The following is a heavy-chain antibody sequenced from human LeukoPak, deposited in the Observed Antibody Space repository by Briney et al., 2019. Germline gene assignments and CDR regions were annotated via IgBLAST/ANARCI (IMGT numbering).Heavy chain of an antibody. CDR1: GFTFSGYW. Sequence: QAGGSLRLSCAASGFTFSGYWMSWVRQAPGKGLEWVANIKQDGSEKYYVDSVKGRFTISRDNAKNSLYLQMNSLRAEDTAVYYCARAGMGYYYMDVWGKGTTVTVSS. CDR2: IKQDGSEK. D-gene: IGHD3-16*01. CDR3: ARAGMGYYYMDV. V-gene: IGHV3-7*01. J-gene: IGHJ6*03.